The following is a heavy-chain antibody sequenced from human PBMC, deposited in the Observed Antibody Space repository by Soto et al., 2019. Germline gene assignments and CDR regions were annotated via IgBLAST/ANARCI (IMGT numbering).Heavy chain of an antibody. Sequence: PGGSLRLSCAASGFTFSRFGMHWVRQAPGKGLEWVAVISYDGSNRFYADSVKGRFTISRDNSKNTLYLQMNSLRAEDTAVYYCARALSIRGVIVSGGMDVWGQGTTVTVSS. V-gene: IGHV3-30*03. CDR2: ISYDGSNR. CDR3: ARALSIRGVIVSGGMDV. CDR1: GFTFSRFG. J-gene: IGHJ6*02. D-gene: IGHD3-10*01.